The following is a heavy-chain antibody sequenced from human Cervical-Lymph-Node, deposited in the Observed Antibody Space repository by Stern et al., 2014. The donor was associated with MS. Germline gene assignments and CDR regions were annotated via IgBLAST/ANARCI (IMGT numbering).Heavy chain of an antibody. CDR3: ARTYDFWSGYEDY. CDR1: GYSFTSYG. CDR2: ISANNGNT. D-gene: IGHD3-3*01. J-gene: IGHJ4*02. V-gene: IGHV1-18*01. Sequence: VQLVQSGAEVKKPGASVTVSCEASGYSFTSYGISWGRQAPGQGLEWMGWISANNGNTNYAQKFQGRVTMTTDTSTSTVYMELRSLRSDDTAVYYCARTYDFWSGYEDYWGQGTLVTVSS.